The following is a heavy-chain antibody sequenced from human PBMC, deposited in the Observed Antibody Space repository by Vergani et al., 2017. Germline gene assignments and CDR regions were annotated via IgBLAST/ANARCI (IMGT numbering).Heavy chain of an antibody. V-gene: IGHV4-61*02. CDR2: IYTSGRT. CDR3: AKDGDYYYYMHV. D-gene: IGHD2-21*01. J-gene: IGHJ6*03. Sequence: QVQLQESGPGLVKPSQTLSLTCTVSGGSISSGSYYWSWIRQPAGRGLEWLGRIYTSGRTNYNPSLKSRVTISVDTSKIQFSLKLSSVTAADTALYYCAKDGDYYYYMHVGGKGTTVTVSS. CDR1: GGSISSGSYY.